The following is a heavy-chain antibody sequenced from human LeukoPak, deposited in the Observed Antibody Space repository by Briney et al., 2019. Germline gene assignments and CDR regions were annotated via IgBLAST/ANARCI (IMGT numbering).Heavy chain of an antibody. CDR2: IYYSGST. CDR3: TSDRRISWIYY. CDR1: GGSISSYY. J-gene: IGHJ4*02. V-gene: IGHV4-59*08. Sequence: ETLSLTCTVSGGSISSYYWSWIRQPPGTGLEWIGYIYYSGSTNYNPSPKSRVTISVDTSKNQFSLRLSSVTVADTAMYYCTSDRRISWIYYWGQGTLVTVSS. D-gene: IGHD6-13*01.